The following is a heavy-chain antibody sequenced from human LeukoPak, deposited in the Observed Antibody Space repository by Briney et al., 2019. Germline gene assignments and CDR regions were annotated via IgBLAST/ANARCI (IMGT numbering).Heavy chain of an antibody. Sequence: GGSLRLSCVTSGFTFNNFAMSWVRQAPGKGLKWVSSISGTTTSTYYADSVKGRFTISRDNSKKTLYLQMNSLRAEDTAVYYCAKEGYGPNDYWGQGTLVTVSS. CDR2: ISGTTTST. J-gene: IGHJ4*02. V-gene: IGHV3-23*01. D-gene: IGHD2-15*01. CDR3: AKEGYGPNDY. CDR1: GFTFNNFA.